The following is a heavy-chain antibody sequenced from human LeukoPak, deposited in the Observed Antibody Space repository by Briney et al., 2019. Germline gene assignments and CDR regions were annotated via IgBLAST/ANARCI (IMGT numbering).Heavy chain of an antibody. CDR3: NRRYGYGYGGDY. CDR2: IIPILGIA. V-gene: IGHV1-69*04. D-gene: IGHD5-18*01. Sequence: EASVKVSCKASGGTFSSYAISWVRQAPGQGLEWMGRIIPILGIANYAQKFQGRVTITADKSTSTAYMELSSLRSEDTAVYYCNRRYGYGYGGDYWGQGTLVTVSS. J-gene: IGHJ4*02. CDR1: GGTFSSYA.